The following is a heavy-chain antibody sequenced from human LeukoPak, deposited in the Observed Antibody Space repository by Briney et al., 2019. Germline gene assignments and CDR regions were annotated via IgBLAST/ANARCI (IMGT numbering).Heavy chain of an antibody. CDR1: GYTFTSYY. V-gene: IGHV1-46*01. J-gene: IGHJ4*02. CDR2: INPSGGST. CDR3: ARDRHYYESRTISDS. D-gene: IGHD3-22*01. Sequence: ASAKVSCKASGYTFTSYYMHWVRQAPGQGLEWMGIINPSGGSTSYAQKFQGRVTMTRDTSTSTVYMELSSLRSEDTAVYYCARDRHYYESRTISDSCGQGTLVTASS.